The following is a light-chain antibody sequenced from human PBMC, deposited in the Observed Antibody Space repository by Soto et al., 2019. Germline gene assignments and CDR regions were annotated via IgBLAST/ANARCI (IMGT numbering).Light chain of an antibody. CDR1: QSISSW. V-gene: IGKV1-5*03. J-gene: IGKJ4*01. CDR2: KAS. Sequence: DIQMTQSPSTLSASVGDRVTITCRASQSISSWLAWYQQKPGKAPKFLIYKASNLEVGVPSRFSGSGSGTEFTLTIRSLQPDDFATYYCQQYKSYSLTFGGGTKVEMK. CDR3: QQYKSYSLT.